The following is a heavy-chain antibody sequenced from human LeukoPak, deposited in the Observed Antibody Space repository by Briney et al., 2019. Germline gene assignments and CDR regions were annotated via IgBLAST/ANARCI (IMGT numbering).Heavy chain of an antibody. V-gene: IGHV4-39*01. D-gene: IGHD3-10*01. CDR1: GGSISSDSYY. CDR2: IYYSGST. Sequence: SETLSLTCTVSGGSISSDSYYWGWIRQPPGKRQGWVGSIYYSGSTYYNPSLKSRVTISVDTSKNQFSLKLSSVTAADTAVYYCARTPYYYGSGSYSNPFDYWGQGTLVTVSS. J-gene: IGHJ4*02. CDR3: ARTPYYYGSGSYSNPFDY.